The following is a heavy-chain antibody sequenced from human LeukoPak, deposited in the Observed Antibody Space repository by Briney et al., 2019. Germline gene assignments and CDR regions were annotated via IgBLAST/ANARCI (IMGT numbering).Heavy chain of an antibody. J-gene: IGHJ3*02. Sequence: SETLSLTCTVSAGSVTNGDYYWSWIRQPPGKGLEWIGYIYYSGSTDYNPSLKSRVAISVDTSKNQFSLKLSSVTAADTAVYYCARDPVGWTSGAFDIWGQGTMVTVSS. CDR2: IYYSGST. D-gene: IGHD3-10*01. CDR1: AGSVTNGDYY. CDR3: ARDPVGWTSGAFDI. V-gene: IGHV4-61*08.